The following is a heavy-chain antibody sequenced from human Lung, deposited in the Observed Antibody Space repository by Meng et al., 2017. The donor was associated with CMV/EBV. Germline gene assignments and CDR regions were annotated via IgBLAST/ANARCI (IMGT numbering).Heavy chain of an antibody. D-gene: IGHD6-19*01. CDR2: ISSSSSYI. CDR3: ARAGYSSGWYELYFDY. V-gene: IGHV3-21*01. J-gene: IGHJ4*02. Sequence: LXXAASGFTFSSYSMNWVRQAPGKGLEWVSSISSSSSYIYYADSVKGRFTISRDNAKNSLYLQMNSLRAEDTAVYYCARAGYSSGWYELYFDYWGQGXLVTVSS. CDR1: GFTFSSYS.